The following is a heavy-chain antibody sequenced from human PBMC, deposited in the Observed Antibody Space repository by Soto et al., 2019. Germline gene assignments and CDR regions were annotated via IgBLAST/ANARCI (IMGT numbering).Heavy chain of an antibody. V-gene: IGHV1-69*13. CDR2: IIPIFGTA. Sequence: SVKVSCKASGGTFSSYAISWVRQAPGQGLEWMGGIIPIFGTANYAQKFQGRVTITADESTSTAYMELSSLRSEDTAVYYCATDRRGGAFWSAKRSPSGYYYYCLEVCRRGTRGTV. D-gene: IGHD3-3*01. J-gene: IGHJ6*01. CDR1: GGTFSSYA. CDR3: ATDRRGGAFWSAKRSPSGYYYYCLEV.